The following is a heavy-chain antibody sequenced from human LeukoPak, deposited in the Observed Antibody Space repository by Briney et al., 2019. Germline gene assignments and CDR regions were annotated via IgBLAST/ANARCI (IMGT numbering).Heavy chain of an antibody. Sequence: ASVNVSCKASGYTFTSYCMHWVRQAPGQGLEWMGIINPSGGSTSYAQKFQGRVTMTRDTSTSTVYMELSSLRSEDTAVYYCARDLVATGAFDYWGQGTLVTVSS. D-gene: IGHD5-12*01. V-gene: IGHV1-46*01. J-gene: IGHJ4*02. CDR2: INPSGGST. CDR3: ARDLVATGAFDY. CDR1: GYTFTSYC.